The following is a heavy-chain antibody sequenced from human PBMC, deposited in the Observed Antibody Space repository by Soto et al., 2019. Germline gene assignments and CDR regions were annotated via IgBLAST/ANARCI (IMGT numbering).Heavy chain of an antibody. CDR1: GFTFANYW. CDR2: INSDGSSV. J-gene: IGHJ6*02. CDR3: ARXLVDTTTHAYYYYALDV. V-gene: IGHV3-74*01. Sequence: GALRLSCAASGFTFANYWMHWVRQFPGKGLEWVSRINSDGSSVIYADSVKGRFTISRDNAKNTLFLEMSSLRGEDSAVYFCARXLVDTTTHAYYYYALDVWGQGTTVTVSS. D-gene: IGHD6-19*01.